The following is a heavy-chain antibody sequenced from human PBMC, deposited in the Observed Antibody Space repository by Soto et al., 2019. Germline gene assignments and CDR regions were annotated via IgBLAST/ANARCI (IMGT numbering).Heavy chain of an antibody. V-gene: IGHV1-2*04. CDR3: ARAPNYYDSSVAFDI. J-gene: IGHJ3*02. D-gene: IGHD3-22*01. CDR1: GYTFTGYY. CDR2: INPNSGGT. Sequence: GASVKVSCKASGYTFTGYYMHWVRQAPGQGLEWMGWINPNSGGTNYAQKFQGWVTMTRDTSISTAYMELSRLRSDDTAVYYCARAPNYYDSSVAFDIWGQGTMVTVSS.